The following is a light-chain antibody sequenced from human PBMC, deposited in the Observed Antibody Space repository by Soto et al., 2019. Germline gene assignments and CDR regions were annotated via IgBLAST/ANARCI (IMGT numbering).Light chain of an antibody. Sequence: SYELTQPPSVSVAPGQTARIPCGGDNIESKSVHWYQQMPGQAPVLVVRDDNDRHSGIPERFSGSNSGNTATLTISRVEAGDEADYYRQVWDTNSDHYVFGTGTKVTVL. CDR3: QVWDTNSDHYV. V-gene: IGLV3-21*02. CDR1: NIESKS. CDR2: DDN. J-gene: IGLJ1*01.